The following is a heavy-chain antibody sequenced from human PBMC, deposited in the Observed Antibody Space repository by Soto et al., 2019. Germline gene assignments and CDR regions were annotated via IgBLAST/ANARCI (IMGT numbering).Heavy chain of an antibody. J-gene: IGHJ4*02. CDR2: ISAYNGNT. D-gene: IGHD3-16*01. CDR3: ARESYYDYIWGSYSYFDY. V-gene: IGHV1-18*01. CDR1: GYTFTSYG. Sequence: ASVKVSCKASGYTFTSYGISWVRQAPGQGLEWMGWISAYNGNTNYAQKLQGRVTMTTDTSTSTAYMELRSLRSDDTAVYYCARESYYDYIWGSYSYFDYWGQGTLVTVPQ.